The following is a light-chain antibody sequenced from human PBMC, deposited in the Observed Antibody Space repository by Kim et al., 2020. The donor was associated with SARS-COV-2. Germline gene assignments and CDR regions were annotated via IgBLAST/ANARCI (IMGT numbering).Light chain of an antibody. CDR1: QSVTSNY. CDR2: GAS. J-gene: IGKJ4*01. V-gene: IGKV3-20*01. CDR3: HQYAGSPLT. Sequence: EIVLTQSPGTLSLSPGERASLSCRASQSVTSNYLAWYQQKPGQAPRLLIYGASSRATGIPDRFSGSGSGTDFTLTISRLEPEDFAVYYCHQYAGSPLTFGGGTKLEI.